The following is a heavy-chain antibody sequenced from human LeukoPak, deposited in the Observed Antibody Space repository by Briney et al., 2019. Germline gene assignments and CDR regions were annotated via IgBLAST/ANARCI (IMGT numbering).Heavy chain of an antibody. V-gene: IGHV3-53*01. Sequence: GGSLRLSCAASGFTVSNNYMTWVRQAPGEGLEWVSVIYSGGDTYYADSVKGRFTISRDNSKNTLFLQVDSLRADDTAVYYCATDWAYWGQGTLVTVSS. D-gene: IGHD3-16*01. CDR1: GFTVSNNY. J-gene: IGHJ4*02. CDR3: ATDWAY. CDR2: IYSGGDT.